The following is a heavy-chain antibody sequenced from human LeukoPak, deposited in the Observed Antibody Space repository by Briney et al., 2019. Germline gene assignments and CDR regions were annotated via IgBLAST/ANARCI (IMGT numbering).Heavy chain of an antibody. CDR1: GFTVNSNY. CDR3: ARDGLLWCGDPDNGMDV. J-gene: IGHJ6*02. V-gene: IGHV3-66*02. Sequence: GGSLRLSCAASGFTVNSNYMSWVRQAPGKGLEWVSVIYSGGSTYYADSAKGRFTISRDNSKNTLYLQMNSLRAEDTAVYYCARDGLLWCGDPDNGMDVSGQGTTVTVSS. D-gene: IGHD3-10*01. CDR2: IYSGGST.